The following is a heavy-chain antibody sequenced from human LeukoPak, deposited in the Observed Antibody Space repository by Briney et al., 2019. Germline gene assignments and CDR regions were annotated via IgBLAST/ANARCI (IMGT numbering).Heavy chain of an antibody. J-gene: IGHJ2*01. V-gene: IGHV3-23*01. D-gene: IGHD3-22*01. CDR1: GFTFSSYA. CDR2: ISGSGGST. CDR3: ARDLHDSTGIERHFDL. Sequence: GGSLRLSCAASGFTFSSYAMSWVRQAPGKGLEWVSAISGSGGSTYYADSVKGRFTISRDNSKNTLYLQMNSLRVEDTAMYYCARDLHDSTGIERHFDLWGRGTLVAVSS.